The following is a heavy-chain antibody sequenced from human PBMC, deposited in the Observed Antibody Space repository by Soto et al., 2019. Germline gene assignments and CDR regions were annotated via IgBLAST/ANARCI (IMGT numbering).Heavy chain of an antibody. V-gene: IGHV3-11*05. D-gene: IGHD5-12*01. CDR3: AKARNLVATFDY. CDR1: GFTFGDFD. Sequence: GGSLRLSCVTSGFTFGDFDMSWMRQAPGKGLEWVSHINSRSTYTYYADSVKGRFTISRDNSKNTLYLQMNSLRAEDTAVYYCAKARNLVATFDYWGQGTLVTVSS. J-gene: IGHJ4*02. CDR2: INSRSTYT.